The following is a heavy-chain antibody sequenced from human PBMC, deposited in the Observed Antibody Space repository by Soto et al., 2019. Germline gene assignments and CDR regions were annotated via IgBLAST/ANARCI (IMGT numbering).Heavy chain of an antibody. CDR3: ARTSSMITFGGVILYYYGIDV. D-gene: IGHD3-16*02. CDR1: GGTFSSYA. J-gene: IGHJ6*02. CDR2: IIPIFGTA. Sequence: SVKVSCKASGGTFSSYAISWVRQAPGQGLEWMGGIIPIFGTANYAQKFQGRVTITADKSTSTAYMELSSLRSEDTAVYYCARTSSMITFGGVILYYYGIDVWGQVTTVTVYS. V-gene: IGHV1-69*06.